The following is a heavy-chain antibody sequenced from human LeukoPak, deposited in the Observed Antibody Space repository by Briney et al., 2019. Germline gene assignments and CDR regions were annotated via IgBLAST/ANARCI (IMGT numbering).Heavy chain of an antibody. CDR1: GFTFSSYA. J-gene: IGHJ4*02. CDR2: IRGSGGST. CDR3: AKPWISYDSRGYYPYYFDY. V-gene: IGHV3-23*01. D-gene: IGHD3-22*01. Sequence: GSLRLSCAASGFTFSSYAMSWVRQAPGKGVEWVSPIRGSGGSTYYADSVQGPFTISRHNSKNTLYLHMNSLRAAYTAVYYCAKPWISYDSRGYYPYYFDYWGQGTLVTVSS.